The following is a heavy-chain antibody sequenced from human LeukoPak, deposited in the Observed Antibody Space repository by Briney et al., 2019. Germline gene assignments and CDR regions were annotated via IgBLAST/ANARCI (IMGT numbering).Heavy chain of an antibody. J-gene: IGHJ4*02. V-gene: IGHV3-21*01. CDR1: GFTFSSYS. CDR3: ARAICSGGSCYEDY. Sequence: GGSLSLSCAASGFTFSSYSMNWVCQAPGKGLEWVSSISSSSSYIYYADSVKGRFTISRDNAKNSLYLQMNSLRAEDTAVYYCARAICSGGSCYEDYWGQGTLVTVSS. CDR2: ISSSSSYI. D-gene: IGHD2-15*01.